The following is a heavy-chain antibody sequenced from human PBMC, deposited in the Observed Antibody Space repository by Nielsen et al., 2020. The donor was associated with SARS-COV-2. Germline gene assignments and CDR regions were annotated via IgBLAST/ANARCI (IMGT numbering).Heavy chain of an antibody. J-gene: IGHJ4*02. D-gene: IGHD1-14*01. CDR2: ISSSSSYI. V-gene: IGHV3-21*04. CDR1: GFTFSSYS. CDR3: AKDIHRAPEDYFDY. Sequence: GGSLRLSCAASGFTFSSYSMNWVRQAPGKGLEWVSSISSSSSYIYYADSVKGRFTISRDNAKNSLYLQMNSLRAEDTALYYRAKDIHRAPEDYFDYWGQGTLVTVSS.